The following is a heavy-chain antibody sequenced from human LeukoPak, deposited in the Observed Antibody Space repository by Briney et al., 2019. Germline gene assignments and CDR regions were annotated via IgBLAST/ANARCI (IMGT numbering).Heavy chain of an antibody. CDR1: GYTFTGYY. CDR3: ARSAMVRGVIASGY. D-gene: IGHD3-10*01. Sequence: GASVKVSCKASGYTFTGYYMHWVRQAPGQGLEGMGWINPNSGGTNYAQKFQGRVTMTRDTSISTSYMELSRLRSEDTAVYYCARSAMVRGVIASGYWGQGTLVTVSS. CDR2: INPNSGGT. J-gene: IGHJ4*02. V-gene: IGHV1-2*02.